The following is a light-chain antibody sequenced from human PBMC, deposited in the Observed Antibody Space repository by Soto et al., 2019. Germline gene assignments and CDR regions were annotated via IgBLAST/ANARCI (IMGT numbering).Light chain of an antibody. CDR2: EGT. CDR1: NSDVGGYNL. CDR3: CSYAGRNTVV. Sequence: QSALTQPASVSGSPGQSITISCTGTNSDVGGYNLVSWYQQYPGKAPKLMIYEGTKRPSGVSDRLSGSRSGNTASLTISGLQAEDESDYHCCSYAGRNTVVFGGGTKVTVL. J-gene: IGLJ2*01. V-gene: IGLV2-23*01.